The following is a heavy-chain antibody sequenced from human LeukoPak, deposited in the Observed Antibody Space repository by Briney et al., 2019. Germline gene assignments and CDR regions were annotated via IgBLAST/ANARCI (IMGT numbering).Heavy chain of an antibody. J-gene: IGHJ4*02. CDR2: ISRSGDTI. D-gene: IGHD3-10*01. CDR1: GFTFNRYE. CDR3: ARDYASDY. V-gene: IGHV3-48*03. Sequence: GESLRLSCAASGFTFNRYEMNWVRQAPGKGLEWVSYISRSGDTIYFADSVEGRFTISRDNAKNSLYLQMSSLRAEDTAVYYCARDYASDYWGQGTLVTVSS.